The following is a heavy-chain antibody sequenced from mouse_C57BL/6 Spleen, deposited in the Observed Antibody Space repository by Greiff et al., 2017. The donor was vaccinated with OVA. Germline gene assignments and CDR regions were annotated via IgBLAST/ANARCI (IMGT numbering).Heavy chain of an antibody. CDR2: INPSSGYT. D-gene: IGHD2-4*01. V-gene: IGHV1-7*01. J-gene: IGHJ1*03. CDR1: GYTFTRYW. Sequence: VQLQQSGAELAKPGASVKLSCKASGYTFTRYWMHWVNQRPGQGLEWIGYINPSSGYTKYNQKFKDKATLTADKSSSTAYMQLSSLTYEDSAVYYCARDYDYWYVDVWGTGTTVTVSS. CDR3: ARDYDYWYVDV.